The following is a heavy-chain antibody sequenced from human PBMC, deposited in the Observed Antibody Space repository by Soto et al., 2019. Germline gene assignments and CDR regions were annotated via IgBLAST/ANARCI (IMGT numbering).Heavy chain of an antibody. CDR3: ARVNAPRIAAGGTWGSLGKSFDY. J-gene: IGHJ4*02. D-gene: IGHD6-13*01. Sequence: ASVKVSCKASGYTFTSYGISWVRQAPGQGLEWMGWISAYNGNTNYAQKLQGRVTMTTDTSTSTAYMELRSLRSDDTAVYYCARVNAPRIAAGGTWGSLGKSFDYWGQGTLVTVSS. CDR1: GYTFTSYG. V-gene: IGHV1-18*01. CDR2: ISAYNGNT.